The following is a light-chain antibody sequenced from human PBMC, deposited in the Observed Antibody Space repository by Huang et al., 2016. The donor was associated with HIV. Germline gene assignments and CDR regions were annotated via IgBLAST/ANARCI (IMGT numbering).Light chain of an antibody. CDR2: DTS. Sequence: EIVLTQSQATLSLSPGESATLSCRASQSVSGYLAWYQQKPGQAPRLLIYDTSNRATGIPARFSGSGSGADFTLTISSLEPEDFAMYYCQQRSDWPTFGQGTRLEIK. J-gene: IGKJ5*01. CDR3: QQRSDWPT. CDR1: QSVSGY. V-gene: IGKV3-11*01.